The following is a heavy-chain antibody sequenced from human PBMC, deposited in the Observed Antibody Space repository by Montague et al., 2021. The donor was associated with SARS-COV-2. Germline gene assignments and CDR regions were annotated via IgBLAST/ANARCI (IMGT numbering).Heavy chain of an antibody. V-gene: IGHV4-39*07. D-gene: IGHD3-22*01. CDR2: MDYSECT. J-gene: IGHJ5*02. CDR3: ARGWFSPMIVVVIRGPFGS. Sequence: SETLSLTCTVYAGSISSSIYHWAWIRQPPCKGLEWIGSMDYSECTYHKPSLKSRVTISVDTPKNQFSLKLSYVTTADTAVYYCARGWFSPMIVVVIRGPFGSWGPGSLVTVAS. CDR1: AGSISSSIYH.